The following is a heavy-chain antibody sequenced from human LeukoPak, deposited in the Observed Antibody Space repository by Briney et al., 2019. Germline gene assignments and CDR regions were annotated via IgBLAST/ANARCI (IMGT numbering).Heavy chain of an antibody. J-gene: IGHJ6*03. CDR1: GFTFSGYE. Sequence: TGGSLRLSCAVSGFTFSGYEMNWVHQAPGKGLEWVSYISSSGSIIYYAGSVKGRFTVSRDNPKNSLFLQMNSLRAEDTAVYFCARVIQLTYMDVWGKGTTVTVSS. CDR3: ARVIQLTYMDV. D-gene: IGHD3-16*01. CDR2: ISSSGSII. V-gene: IGHV3-48*03.